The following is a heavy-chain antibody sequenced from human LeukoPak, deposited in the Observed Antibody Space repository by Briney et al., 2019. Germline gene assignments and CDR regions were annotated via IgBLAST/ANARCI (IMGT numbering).Heavy chain of an antibody. CDR2: LHADGSEY. CDR3: ARGGYSFDY. V-gene: IGHV3-7*01. D-gene: IGHD5-12*01. CDR1: GFSLSGYW. J-gene: IGHJ4*02. Sequence: PGGSLRLSCVGPGFSLSGYWMSWVRQAPGKGLEWVARLHADGSEYSYVGSVKGRFTISGDNAKNSLYLQMNSLRVDDTAVYYCARGGYSFDYLGQGTLVTVSS.